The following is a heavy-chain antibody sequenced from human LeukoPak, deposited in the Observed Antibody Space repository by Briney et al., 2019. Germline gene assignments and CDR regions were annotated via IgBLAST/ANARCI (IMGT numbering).Heavy chain of an antibody. V-gene: IGHV1-46*01. Sequence: ASVKVSCKASGYTFTSYYMHWVRQAPGQGLEWMGIINPSGGSTSYAQKFQGRVTMTRDTSTSTVYMELSSLRSEDTAVYYCARDLDIAAAGLLFDYWGQGTLVTVSS. CDR2: INPSGGST. CDR1: GYTFTSYY. D-gene: IGHD6-13*01. J-gene: IGHJ4*02. CDR3: ARDLDIAAAGLLFDY.